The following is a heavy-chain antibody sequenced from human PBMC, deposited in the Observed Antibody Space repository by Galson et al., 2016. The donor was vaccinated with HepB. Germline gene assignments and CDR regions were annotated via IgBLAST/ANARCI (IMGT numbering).Heavy chain of an antibody. CDR3: ARKGGIYSPWGY. J-gene: IGHJ4*02. D-gene: IGHD3-10*01. CDR1: GFTFSSYW. CDR2: IKQDGSEQ. V-gene: IGHV3-7*05. Sequence: SGAEVKKPGESLRLSCAASGFTFSSYWMSWVRQAPGKRLECVANIKQDGSEQYYVDSVKGRFTISRDNAKNSMYLQMNSLRAEDTAVYYCARKGGIYSPWGYWGQGTLVTVSS.